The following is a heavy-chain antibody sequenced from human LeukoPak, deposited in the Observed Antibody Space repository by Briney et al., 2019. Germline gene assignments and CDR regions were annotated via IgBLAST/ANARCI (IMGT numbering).Heavy chain of an antibody. CDR3: ARGPPTPNHSSSWYYFDY. V-gene: IGHV3-11*04. J-gene: IGHJ4*02. CDR2: ISSSGSTI. Sequence: GGSLRLSCAASGFTFSDYYMSWIRQAPGKGLEWVSYISSSGSTIYYADSVKGRFTISRDNAKNSLYLQMNSLRAEDTAVYYCARGPPTPNHSSSWYYFDYWGQGTLVTVSS. CDR1: GFTFSDYY. D-gene: IGHD6-13*01.